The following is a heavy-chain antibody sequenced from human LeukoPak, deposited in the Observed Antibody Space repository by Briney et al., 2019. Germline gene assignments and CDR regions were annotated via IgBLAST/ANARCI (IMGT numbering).Heavy chain of an antibody. D-gene: IGHD3-22*01. Sequence: ASVKVSCKVSGYTLTQLSMQWVRQAPGKGVEXXXXXDPEDGETIYAQNFQGRVTMTEHTSTDTAYMELSSLISEDTAVYYCATPGAITMIVGGFDYWGQGTLVTVSS. V-gene: IGHV1-24*01. CDR1: GYTLTQLS. J-gene: IGHJ4*02. CDR3: ATPGAITMIVGGFDY. CDR2: XDPEDGET.